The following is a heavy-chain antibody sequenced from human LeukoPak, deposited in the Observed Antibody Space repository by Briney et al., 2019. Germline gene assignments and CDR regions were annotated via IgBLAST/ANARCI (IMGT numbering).Heavy chain of an antibody. J-gene: IGHJ4*02. CDR1: GFIFSDYW. Sequence: GGSLRLPCVASGFIFSDYWMSWMRQAPGKGLEWVANIKYDGDEEYYVDSVKGRFTISSDNAKNSLYLQLNSLRVEDTAVYYCKSGGAAPGSFDNWGQGTLVTVSP. CDR2: IKYDGDEE. V-gene: IGHV3-7*01. CDR3: KSGGAAPGSFDN. D-gene: IGHD6-13*01.